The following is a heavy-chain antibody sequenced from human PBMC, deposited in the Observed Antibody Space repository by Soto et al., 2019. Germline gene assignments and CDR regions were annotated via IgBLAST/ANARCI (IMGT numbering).Heavy chain of an antibody. J-gene: IGHJ5*02. CDR3: ARASGGYSDL. V-gene: IGHV1-18*04. CDR2: IRVYNGKT. CDR1: GYTFTSYD. Sequence: QVQLVQSGAEVKKPGASVKVSCKASGYTFTSYDISWVRQAPGQGLEWRGWIRVYNGKTNYAQKFQDRVTVTTDTSTSTAYMELRSLRSDDTAVYYCARASGGYSDLWGQGTLVTVSS. D-gene: IGHD1-26*01.